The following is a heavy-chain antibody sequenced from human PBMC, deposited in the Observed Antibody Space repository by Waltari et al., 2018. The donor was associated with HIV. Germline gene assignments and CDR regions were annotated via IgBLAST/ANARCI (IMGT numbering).Heavy chain of an antibody. D-gene: IGHD2-15*01. CDR2: MNPKCGNS. CDR3: ARLGYCSGGSCYWSDP. J-gene: IGHJ5*02. V-gene: IGHV1-8*01. Sequence: QVQLVQSGAEVKKPGASVIVSCKASGYTFTSYDVNWVRQATGQGLEWMGWMNPKCGNSGYAQKFQGRVTMTRNTYISTAYMELSSLRSEDTAVYYCARLGYCSGGSCYWSDPWGQGTLVTVSS. CDR1: GYTFTSYD.